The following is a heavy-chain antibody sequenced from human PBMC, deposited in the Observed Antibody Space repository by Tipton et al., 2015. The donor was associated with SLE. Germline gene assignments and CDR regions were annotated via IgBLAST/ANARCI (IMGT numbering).Heavy chain of an antibody. V-gene: IGHV4-61*02. Sequence: TLSLTCTVSGDSIGSGFFYWSRIRQPAGKGLEWIGRIYAGAGAYTNYNPSLDSRVTISADTSKNQFSLKLTSVTAADTAVYYCARGDGDFRRGWFDPWCQGTLVTVSS. D-gene: IGHD4-17*01. CDR2: IYAGAGAYT. CDR3: ARGDGDFRRGWFDP. CDR1: GDSIGSGFFY. J-gene: IGHJ5*02.